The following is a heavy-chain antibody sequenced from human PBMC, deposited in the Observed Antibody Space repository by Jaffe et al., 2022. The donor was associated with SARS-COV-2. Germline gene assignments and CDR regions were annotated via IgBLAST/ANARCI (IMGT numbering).Heavy chain of an antibody. Sequence: QLQLQESGPGLVKPSETLSLTCTVSGDSISSNRYYWGWIRQPPGKGLEWIGNIYYSGSTYYNPSLKSRVTISVDTSKNQFSLKLSSVTAADTAVYYCARHESYYDYYMDVWGKGTTVTVSS. CDR3: ARHESYYDYYMDV. V-gene: IGHV4-39*01. J-gene: IGHJ6*03. CDR1: GDSISSNRYY. CDR2: IYYSGST.